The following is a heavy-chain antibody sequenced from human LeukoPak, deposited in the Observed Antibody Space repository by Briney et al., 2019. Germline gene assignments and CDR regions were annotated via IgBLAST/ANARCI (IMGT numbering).Heavy chain of an antibody. D-gene: IGHD1-1*01. V-gene: IGHV3-66*02. CDR2: IHSGGTT. CDR3: ARSWDERLNFDY. J-gene: IGHJ4*02. Sequence: GGSLRLSCVASGFTVSARYMNWVRQAPGKGLEWLSVIHSGGTTDYTDSVRGRFTISRDNSKNILYLQMNSLTTEDTAVYYCARSWDERLNFDYWGQGTLVTVSS. CDR1: GFTVSARY.